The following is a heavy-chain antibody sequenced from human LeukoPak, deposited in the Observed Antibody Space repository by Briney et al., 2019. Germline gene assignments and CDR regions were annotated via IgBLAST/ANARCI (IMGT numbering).Heavy chain of an antibody. CDR3: ANDLNYGAGRWEFHT. Sequence: GGSLRLSCAASGFNFGGFAMTWVRQAPGRGLDWVSGIYSDGSGTFYSDSVKGRFTISRDNSKNILYLQMNNLRAEDTAIYYCANDLNYGAGRWEFHTWGQGTLVTVSS. CDR2: IYSDGSGT. D-gene: IGHD4-17*01. V-gene: IGHV3-23*03. CDR1: GFNFGGFA. J-gene: IGHJ5*02.